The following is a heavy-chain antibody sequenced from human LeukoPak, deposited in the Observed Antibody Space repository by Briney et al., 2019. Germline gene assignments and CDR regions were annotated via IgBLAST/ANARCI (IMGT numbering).Heavy chain of an antibody. J-gene: IGHJ4*02. CDR3: AAEKRYFDWLSGDY. CDR2: ISAYNGNT. Sequence: GASVKVSCKASGYTFTSYGISWVRQAPGQGLEWMGWISAYNGNTNYAQKLQGRVTMTTDTSTSTAYMELRSLRSDDTAVYYCAAEKRYFDWLSGDYWGQGTLVTVSS. CDR1: GYTFTSYG. D-gene: IGHD3-9*01. V-gene: IGHV1-18*01.